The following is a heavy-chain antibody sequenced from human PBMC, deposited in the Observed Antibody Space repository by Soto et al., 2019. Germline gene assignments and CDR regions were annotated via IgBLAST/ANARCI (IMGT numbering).Heavy chain of an antibody. J-gene: IGHJ5*02. Sequence: GGSLRLSCAASGFTFSSYAMTWVRQAPGKGLEWVSSITGSGDTTYYAASVKGRFTISRDNSKNTLSLQMSSLRAEDTAAYFCAKQYNWKPDDPWGQGTLVTVSS. V-gene: IGHV3-23*01. CDR2: ITGSGDTT. D-gene: IGHD1-20*01. CDR1: GFTFSSYA. CDR3: AKQYNWKPDDP.